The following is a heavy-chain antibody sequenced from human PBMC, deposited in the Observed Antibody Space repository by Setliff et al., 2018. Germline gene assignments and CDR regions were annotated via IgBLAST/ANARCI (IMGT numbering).Heavy chain of an antibody. CDR3: ARGPDLTAVGNEYFYGLDV. CDR2: IFSDGTT. D-gene: IGHD6-19*01. J-gene: IGHJ6*02. V-gene: IGHV4-59*01. CDR1: GDSINNFY. Sequence: SETLSLTCSVSGDSINNFYWNWNRQSPGTGLEWIGYIFSDGTTYYNPSLKSRVAMSVDTSKKQFSLSLSAVTAADTAKYYCARGPDLTAVGNEYFYGLDVWGRGATVTVSS.